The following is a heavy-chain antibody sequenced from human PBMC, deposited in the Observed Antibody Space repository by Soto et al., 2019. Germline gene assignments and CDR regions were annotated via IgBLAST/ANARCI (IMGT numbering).Heavy chain of an antibody. V-gene: IGHV3-13*01. CDR1: GFTFSNYD. D-gene: IGHD1-1*01. J-gene: IGHJ6*02. CDR2: IGAASDT. Sequence: GSLILSCAASGFTFSNYDMHWVRQAPGEGLEWVSGIGAASDTYYPVSVQGRFTVSRDNAKKSLYLQMNSLRAGDTAVYYCARGVMGPGDYYYGMDVWGQGTTVTVYS. CDR3: ARGVMGPGDYYYGMDV.